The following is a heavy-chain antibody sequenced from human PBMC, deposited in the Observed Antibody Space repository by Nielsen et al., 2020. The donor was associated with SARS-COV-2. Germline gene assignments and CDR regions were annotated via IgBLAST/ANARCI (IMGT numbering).Heavy chain of an antibody. Sequence: SETLSLTCAVYGGSFSGYYWSWIRQPPGKGLEWIGEINHSGSTNYNPSLKSRVTTSVDTSKNQFSLKLSSVTAADTAVYYCARSVRYYDFWSGYYDPPDYFDYWGQGTLVTVSS. CDR2: INHSGST. D-gene: IGHD3-3*01. CDR3: ARSVRYYDFWSGYYDPPDYFDY. V-gene: IGHV4-34*01. J-gene: IGHJ4*02. CDR1: GGSFSGYY.